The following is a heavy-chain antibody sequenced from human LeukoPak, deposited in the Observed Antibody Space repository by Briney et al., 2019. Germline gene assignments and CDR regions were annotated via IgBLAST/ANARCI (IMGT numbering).Heavy chain of an antibody. V-gene: IGHV4-61*02. CDR1: GGSISSSSYY. CDR3: ARGGTAKPWWFDP. J-gene: IGHJ5*02. D-gene: IGHD1-1*01. CDR2: IYTSGST. Sequence: SETLSLTCTVSGGSISSSSYYWSWIRQPAGKGLEWIGRIYTSGSTNYNPSLKSRVTISVDTSKNQFSLKLSSVTAADTAVYYCARGGTAKPWWFDPWGQGTLVTVSS.